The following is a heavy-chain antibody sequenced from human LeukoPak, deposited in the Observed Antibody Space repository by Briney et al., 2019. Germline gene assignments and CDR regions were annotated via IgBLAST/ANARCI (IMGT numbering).Heavy chain of an antibody. Sequence: GGSLRHSCAASGLTFSSAWMHWVRQTPGKRLVWISRIRSDGTATYADSVRGRFTISRDNAKNTLYLQMNNLRADDTGIYYCARDGSYKLDYWGQGALVTVSS. CDR2: IRSDGTA. D-gene: IGHD1-26*01. CDR3: ARDGSYKLDY. J-gene: IGHJ4*02. CDR1: GLTFSSAW. V-gene: IGHV3-74*01.